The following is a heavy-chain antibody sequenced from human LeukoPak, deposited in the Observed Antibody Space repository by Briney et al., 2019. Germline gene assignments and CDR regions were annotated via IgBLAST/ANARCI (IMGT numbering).Heavy chain of an antibody. J-gene: IGHJ4*02. CDR1: GYTFTSYG. CDR3: ARGGYSSGYYKPLYYFDY. V-gene: IGHV1-18*01. CDR2: ISAYNGST. Sequence: ASVKVSCKASGYTFTSYGICWVRQAPGQGLEWMGWISAYNGSTNYAQKLQGRVTMTTDTSTSTAYMELRSLRSDDTAVYYCARGGYSSGYYKPLYYFDYWGQGTLVTVSS. D-gene: IGHD3-22*01.